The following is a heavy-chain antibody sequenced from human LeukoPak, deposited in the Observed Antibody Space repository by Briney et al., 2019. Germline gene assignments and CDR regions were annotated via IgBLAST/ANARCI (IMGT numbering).Heavy chain of an antibody. Sequence: SETLSLTCTVSGYSISSGYYWGWIRQPPGKGLEWIGSIYHSGSTYYNPSLKSRVTISVDTSKNQFSLKLSSVTAADTALYYCARDQEWGQGTLVTVSS. CDR1: GYSISSGYY. V-gene: IGHV4-38-2*02. J-gene: IGHJ4*02. CDR2: IYHSGST. CDR3: ARDQE.